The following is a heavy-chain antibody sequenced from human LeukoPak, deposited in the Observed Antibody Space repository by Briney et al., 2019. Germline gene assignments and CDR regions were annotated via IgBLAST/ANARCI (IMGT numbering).Heavy chain of an antibody. CDR3: ARDLGYCSSTSCYTLGWFDP. Sequence: PGGSLRLSCAASGFTFSSYSMNWVRQAPGKGLEWVSSISSSSSYIYYADSVKGRFTISRDNAKNSLYLQMNSLRAEDTAVYYCARDLGYCSSTSCYTLGWFDPWGQGTLVTVSS. CDR1: GFTFSSYS. CDR2: ISSSSSYI. J-gene: IGHJ5*02. V-gene: IGHV3-21*01. D-gene: IGHD2-2*02.